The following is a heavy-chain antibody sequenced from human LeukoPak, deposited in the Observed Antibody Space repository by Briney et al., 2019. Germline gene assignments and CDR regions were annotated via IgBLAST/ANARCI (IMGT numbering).Heavy chain of an antibody. CDR3: TTRLVPAAIGYYFDY. J-gene: IGHJ4*02. Sequence: GGSLRLSCAASGFTFSNAWMSWVRQAPGKGLEWVGRIKSKTDGGTTDYAAPVKGRFTISRDDSKNTLYLQMNGLKTEDTAVYYCTTRLVPAAIGYYFDYWGQGTLVTVSS. CDR1: GFTFSNAW. D-gene: IGHD2-2*01. V-gene: IGHV3-15*01. CDR2: IKSKTDGGTT.